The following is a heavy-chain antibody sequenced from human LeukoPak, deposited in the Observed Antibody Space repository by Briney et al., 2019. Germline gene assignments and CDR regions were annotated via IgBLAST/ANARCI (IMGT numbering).Heavy chain of an antibody. CDR1: GFTFSSYS. J-gene: IGHJ4*02. Sequence: GGSLRLSCAASGFTFSSYSMNWVRQAPGKGLEWVPYISSSSSTMYYADSVKGRFTISRDNAKNSLYLQMNSLRDEDTAVYYCARAILPDGSGSCYFDYWGQGTLVTVSS. V-gene: IGHV3-48*02. CDR2: ISSSSSTM. CDR3: ARAILPDGSGSCYFDY. D-gene: IGHD3-10*01.